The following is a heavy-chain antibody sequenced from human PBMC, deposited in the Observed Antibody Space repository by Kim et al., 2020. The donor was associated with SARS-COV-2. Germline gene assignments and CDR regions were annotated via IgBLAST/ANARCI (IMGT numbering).Heavy chain of an antibody. CDR3: ARERPLKHWFDP. V-gene: IGHV4-31*03. CDR2: IYYSGST. CDR1: GGSISSGGHY. J-gene: IGHJ5*02. Sequence: SETLSLTCTVSGGSISSGGHYWSWIRQHPGKGLEWIGYIYYSGSTYYNPSLKSRVTISVDTSKNQFSLKLSSVTAADTAVYYCARERPLKHWFDPWGQGTLVTVSS.